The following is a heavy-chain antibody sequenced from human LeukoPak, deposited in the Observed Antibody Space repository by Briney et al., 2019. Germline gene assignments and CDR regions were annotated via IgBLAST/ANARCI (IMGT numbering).Heavy chain of an antibody. CDR1: GGSISSYY. V-gene: IGHV4-4*09. J-gene: IGHJ4*02. CDR2: IYTSGST. Sequence: SETLSTTCTVSGGSISSYYWSWIRQPPGKGLEWIGYIYTSGSTNYNPSLKSRVTISVDTSKNQFSLKLSSVTAADTAVYYCARGRWLQYWGQGTLVTVSS. D-gene: IGHD5-24*01. CDR3: ARGRWLQY.